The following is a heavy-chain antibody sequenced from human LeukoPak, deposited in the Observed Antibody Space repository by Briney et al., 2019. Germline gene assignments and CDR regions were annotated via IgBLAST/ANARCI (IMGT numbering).Heavy chain of an antibody. Sequence: GGSLRLSCAASGFTFGNYAMHWVRQVPGKGLQWVSAISDSGSPTYYTESVKGRFTISRDNSKNTVFLQMNSLKAEDTAIYYCARPKTSSWHRDALDIWGRGTMVTVSS. V-gene: IGHV3-23*01. CDR2: ISDSGSPT. CDR3: ARPKTSSWHRDALDI. J-gene: IGHJ3*02. CDR1: GFTFGNYA. D-gene: IGHD6-13*01.